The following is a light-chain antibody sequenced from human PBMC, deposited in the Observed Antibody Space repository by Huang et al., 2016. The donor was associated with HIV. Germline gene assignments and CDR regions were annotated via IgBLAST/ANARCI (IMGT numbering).Light chain of an antibody. J-gene: IGKJ4*01. CDR2: EAS. CDR3: QQRANRPT. CDR1: QNIKNY. Sequence: EVVLTQSPSTLSVFPGDKVTLSCRASQNIKNYLAWYQQRPGQAPRLLIYEASNRPADISTRFSGSGSGTDFSLTINGLESEDFAIYYCQQRANRPTFGGGT. V-gene: IGKV3-11*01.